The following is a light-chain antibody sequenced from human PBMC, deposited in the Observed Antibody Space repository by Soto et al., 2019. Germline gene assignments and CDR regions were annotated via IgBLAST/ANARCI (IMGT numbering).Light chain of an antibody. CDR3: SSYTTSSTLV. Sequence: QSALTQPASVSGSPGQSITISCTGTSSDIASYNFVSWYQQHPGKVPKLLIYDVTNRPSGVSNRFSGSKSGTTASLTISGLQAEDEADYYCSSYTTSSTLVFGGGTKLTVL. CDR2: DVT. J-gene: IGLJ2*01. CDR1: SSDIASYNF. V-gene: IGLV2-14*01.